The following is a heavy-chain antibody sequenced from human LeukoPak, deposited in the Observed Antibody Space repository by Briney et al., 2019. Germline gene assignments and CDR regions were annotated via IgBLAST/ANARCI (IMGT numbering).Heavy chain of an antibody. D-gene: IGHD1-26*01. V-gene: IGHV3-48*04. CDR1: GFPFSNYH. Sequence: GGSLRLSFAASGFPFSNYHMNWFRQTPGRGLEWISYINSGSTTIYYADSVKGRFTISRDNAKNSVYLQMNSLRAEDTAVYFCARTASGSFSIWGQGTLVTVSS. CDR2: INSGSTTI. J-gene: IGHJ4*02. CDR3: ARTASGSFSI.